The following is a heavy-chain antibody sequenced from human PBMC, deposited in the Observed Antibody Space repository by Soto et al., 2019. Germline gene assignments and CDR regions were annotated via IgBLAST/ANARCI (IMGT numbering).Heavy chain of an antibody. CDR3: ARGRYSGFNYYYYGMDV. Sequence: SETLSLTCAVYGGSFSGYYWSWIRQPPGKGLEWIGEINHSGSTNYNPSLKSRVTISVDTSKNQFSLRLSSVTAADTAVYYCARGRYSGFNYYYYGMDVCGQRTTVTVSS. J-gene: IGHJ6*02. D-gene: IGHD1-1*01. V-gene: IGHV4-34*01. CDR2: INHSGST. CDR1: GGSFSGYY.